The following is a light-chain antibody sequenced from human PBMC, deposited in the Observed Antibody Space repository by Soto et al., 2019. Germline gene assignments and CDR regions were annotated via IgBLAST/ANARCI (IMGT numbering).Light chain of an antibody. V-gene: IGKV3-15*01. Sequence: EIVMTQSPATLSVSPGERATLSCSASQSVSSNLDWYQQKPGQAPRLLIYGASTRATGIPARFSGSGSGTEFNLTVSSVQSEDFAVYDCQQYNNWPPYTFGQGTKLEIK. CDR1: QSVSSN. CDR2: GAS. J-gene: IGKJ2*01. CDR3: QQYNNWPPYT.